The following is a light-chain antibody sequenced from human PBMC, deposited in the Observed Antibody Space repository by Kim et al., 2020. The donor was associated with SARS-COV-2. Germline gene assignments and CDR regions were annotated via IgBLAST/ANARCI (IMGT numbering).Light chain of an antibody. CDR3: QYYGSSRSVV. CDR2: GSN. J-gene: IGLJ3*02. V-gene: IGLV1-40*01. CDR1: SNNVGADDV. Sequence: GQGVTTSCAGSSNNVGADDVEWWYQQLARTAPILLFDGSNHRPSGLPDRSSSSNSASSASLTITRLQDEDDDDYYCQYYGSSRSVVFGGGTQLTVL.